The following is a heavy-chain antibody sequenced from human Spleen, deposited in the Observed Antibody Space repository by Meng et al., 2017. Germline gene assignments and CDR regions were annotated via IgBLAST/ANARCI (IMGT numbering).Heavy chain of an antibody. CDR1: GFTFSLHE. CDR2: TSENENTK. V-gene: IGHV3-48*03. CDR3: AKGITGTRRTYSSSRIYYFDY. D-gene: IGHD6-13*01. J-gene: IGHJ4*02. Sequence: GGSLRLSCSASGFTFSLHEMNWVRQAPGKGLEWLAYTSENENTKYYADSVKGRFTISRDNSKNTLYLQMNSLRAEDTAVYYCAKGITGTRRTYSSSRIYYFDYWGQGTLVTVSS.